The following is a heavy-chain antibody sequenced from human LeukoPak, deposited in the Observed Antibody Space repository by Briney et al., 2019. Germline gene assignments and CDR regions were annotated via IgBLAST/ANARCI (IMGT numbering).Heavy chain of an antibody. CDR1: GGTFSSYA. D-gene: IGHD3-22*01. V-gene: IGHV1-69*01. J-gene: IGHJ6*02. Sequence: SVKVFCKASGGTFSSYAISWVRQAPGQGLEWMGGIIPIFGTANYAQKFQGRVTITADESTSTAYMELSSLRSEDTAVYYCAREGYYHDSSGSRKYYYYGMDVWGQGTTVAVSS. CDR3: AREGYYHDSSGSRKYYYYGMDV. CDR2: IIPIFGTA.